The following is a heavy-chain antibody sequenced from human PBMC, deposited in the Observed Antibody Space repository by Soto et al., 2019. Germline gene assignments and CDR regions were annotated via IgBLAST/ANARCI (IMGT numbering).Heavy chain of an antibody. CDR2: IGGSGSNT. CDR1: GFTFSNYA. J-gene: IGHJ6*02. Sequence: EVQLLESGEGLVQPGGSLKLSCAASGFTFSNYAMSWVRQAPGKGLEWVSGIGGSGSNTYYADSVKGRFTISRDNSKNTLFLQMNNLRAEDTAEYYCARVVRHFDPPYGMDVWGQGTTVTVSS. CDR3: ARVVRHFDPPYGMDV. V-gene: IGHV3-23*01. D-gene: IGHD3-9*01.